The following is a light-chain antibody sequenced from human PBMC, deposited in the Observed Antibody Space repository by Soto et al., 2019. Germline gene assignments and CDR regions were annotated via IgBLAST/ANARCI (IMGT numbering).Light chain of an antibody. CDR1: QSFSCT. CDR2: GAS. J-gene: IGKJ1*01. Sequence: IGMTQSPATLSVSPGERASVSGRAGQSFSCTLAWYQQHPGQAPRLLLYGASPRATGIPARFSGSGSGTEVTLTISSLQSEDFAVYYCQQYNNWPWNFGQGTKVEIK. CDR3: QQYNNWPWN. V-gene: IGKV3-15*01.